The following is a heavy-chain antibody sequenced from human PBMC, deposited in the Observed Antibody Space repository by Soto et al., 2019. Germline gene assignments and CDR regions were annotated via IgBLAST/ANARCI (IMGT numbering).Heavy chain of an antibody. CDR3: XXXXXXXXXXXXXXY. J-gene: IGHJ4*02. CDR2: VNPSGGHT. Sequence: QVQLMQSGAEVKKPGASVKVSCKASGDTFTDYYIHWVRQAPGQGLEWMGTVNPSGGHTTYPQHXXXXXXXXXXXXXXXXXXXXXXXXXXXXXXXXXXXXXXXXXXXXXXXYWGQGTLVTVSS. CDR1: GDTFTDYY. V-gene: IGHV1-46*01.